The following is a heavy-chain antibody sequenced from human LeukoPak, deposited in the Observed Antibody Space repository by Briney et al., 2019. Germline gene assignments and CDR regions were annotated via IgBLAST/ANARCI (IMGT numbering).Heavy chain of an antibody. Sequence: GGSLRLSCAASGFTFSNAWMSWVRQAPGKGLEWVGRIKSKTDGGTTDYAAPVKGRFTISRDDSKNTLYLQMNSLKTEDTAVYYCTTVTSKIWGYFQHWGQGTLVTVSS. CDR3: TTVTSKIWGYFQH. CDR2: IKSKTDGGTT. CDR1: GFTFSNAW. J-gene: IGHJ1*01. V-gene: IGHV3-15*01. D-gene: IGHD2-21*02.